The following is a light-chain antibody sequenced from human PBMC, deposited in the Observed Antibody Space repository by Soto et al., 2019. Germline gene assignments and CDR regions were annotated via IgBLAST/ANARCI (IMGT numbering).Light chain of an antibody. CDR3: QQYGSSRT. CDR1: QSISSW. V-gene: IGKV1-5*03. J-gene: IGKJ1*01. Sequence: DMQMTQSPSTLSASVGDRVTLTCRASQSISSWLAWYKRKPGKAPKILIYKASSLESGVPSRFSGSGSGTEFTLTISRLEPEDFAVYYCQQYGSSRTFGQGTKVDI. CDR2: KAS.